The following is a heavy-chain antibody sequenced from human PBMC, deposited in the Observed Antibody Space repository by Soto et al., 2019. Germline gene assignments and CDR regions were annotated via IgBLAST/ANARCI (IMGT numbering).Heavy chain of an antibody. V-gene: IGHV4-4*02. CDR2: VYHSGST. CDR1: GGSISTSNW. D-gene: IGHD1-1*01. Sequence: QVQLQESGPGLVKPSGTLALTCAVSGGSISTSNWWSWVRQPPRKGLEWIGEVYHSGSTNYNPSFKSRVAMSVDKSKNQFSLKLNSVTAADTALYYCARTSTSGIRFDYWGLGSLVTVSS. J-gene: IGHJ4*02. CDR3: ARTSTSGIRFDY.